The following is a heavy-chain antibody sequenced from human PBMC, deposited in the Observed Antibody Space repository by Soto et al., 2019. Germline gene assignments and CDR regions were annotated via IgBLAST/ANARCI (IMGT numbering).Heavy chain of an antibody. J-gene: IGHJ6*03. V-gene: IGHV1-18*01. CDR3: ARSIAAAVAYYYYYMDV. D-gene: IGHD6-13*01. Sequence: ASLKGSCQASGYTFTSYGISWVRQAPGQRLEWMGWISAYNGNTNYAQKLQGRVTMTTDTSTSTAYMELRSLRSDDTAVYYCARSIAAAVAYYYYYMDVWGKGTTVTVSS. CDR2: ISAYNGNT. CDR1: GYTFTSYG.